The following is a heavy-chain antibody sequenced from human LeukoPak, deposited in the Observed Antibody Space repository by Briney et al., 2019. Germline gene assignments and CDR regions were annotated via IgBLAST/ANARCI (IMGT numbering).Heavy chain of an antibody. J-gene: IGHJ3*02. CDR1: GGTFSSYA. D-gene: IGHD2-15*01. CDR3: ARAPIVVVVAATHDAFDI. V-gene: IGHV1-69*04. CDR2: IITILGIA. Sequence: SVKVSCKASGGTFSSYAISWVRQAPGQGLEWMGRIITILGIANYAQKFQGRVTITADKSTSTAYMELSSLRSEDTAVYYCARAPIVVVVAATHDAFDIWGQGTMVTVCS.